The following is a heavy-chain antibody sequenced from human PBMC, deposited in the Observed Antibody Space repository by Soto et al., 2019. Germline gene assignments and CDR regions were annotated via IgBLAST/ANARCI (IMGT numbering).Heavy chain of an antibody. V-gene: IGHV1-18*01. D-gene: IGHD2-2*01. CDR1: GYTFTSYG. CDR3: ARAYIVVVPAANTGVFDY. CDR2: ISAYNGNT. Sequence: QVQLVQSGAEVKKPGASVKVSCKASGYTFTSYGISWVRQAPGQGLEWMGWISAYNGNTNYAQKLQGRVTMTTDTSTSTACMELRSLRSDDTAVYYCARAYIVVVPAANTGVFDYWGQGTLVTVSS. J-gene: IGHJ4*02.